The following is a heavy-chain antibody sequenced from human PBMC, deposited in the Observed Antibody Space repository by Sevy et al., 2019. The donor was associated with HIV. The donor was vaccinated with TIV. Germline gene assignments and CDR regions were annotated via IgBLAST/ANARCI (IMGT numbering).Heavy chain of an antibody. J-gene: IGHJ4*02. V-gene: IGHV4-30-2*01. D-gene: IGHD2-21*02. Sequence: SETLSLTCAVSGDSISSGIYSWNWIRQLPGKGLEWIWYIYHTGNTYYNPSLRSRVTISVETSKNHFSLKLTSVTAADTAVYYCARDSGDYPYYFDHWGQGTLVTVSS. CDR2: IYHTGNT. CDR1: GDSISSGIYS. CDR3: ARDSGDYPYYFDH.